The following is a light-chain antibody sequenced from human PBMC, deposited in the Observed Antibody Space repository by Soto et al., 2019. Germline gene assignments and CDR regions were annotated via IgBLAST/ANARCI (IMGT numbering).Light chain of an antibody. V-gene: IGKV3-11*01. CDR1: QSVSSY. CDR2: DVS. J-gene: IGKJ4*01. Sequence: EIVLTQSPATLSLSPGERATLSCRASQSVSSYLAWYQQNPGQAPSLLIYDVSNRPTGIPARFSGSGSVTDFTLTISSLEPEDVAVYYCQQRSNWPLSFGGGTKVEIK. CDR3: QQRSNWPLS.